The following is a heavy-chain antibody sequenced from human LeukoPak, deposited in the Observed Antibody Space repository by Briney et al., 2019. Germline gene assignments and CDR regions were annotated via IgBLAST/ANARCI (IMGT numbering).Heavy chain of an antibody. CDR1: GFTFSSYA. CDR3: AKRATDNWYFDL. CDR2: VSGSGGST. V-gene: IGHV3-23*01. Sequence: GRSLRLSCAASGFTFSSYAMSWVSQAPGKGLEWVSAVSGSGGSTDYADSVKGRFTISRDNSKNTLYLQMNSLRAEDTAVYYCAKRATDNWYFDLWGRGTLVTVSS. J-gene: IGHJ2*01.